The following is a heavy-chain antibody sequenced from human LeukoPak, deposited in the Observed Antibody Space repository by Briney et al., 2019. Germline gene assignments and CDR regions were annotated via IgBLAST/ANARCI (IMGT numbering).Heavy chain of an antibody. CDR1: GFTFSSYA. CDR3: ARVFIVVVPAAIIYFDY. V-gene: IGHV3-30-3*01. D-gene: IGHD2-2*02. Sequence: PGGSLRLSCAASGFTFSSYAMHWVRQAPGKGLEWVAVISYDGSNKYYADSVKGRFTISRDNSKNTLYLQMNSLRSDDTAVYYCARVFIVVVPAAIIYFDYWGQGTLVTVSS. J-gene: IGHJ4*02. CDR2: ISYDGSNK.